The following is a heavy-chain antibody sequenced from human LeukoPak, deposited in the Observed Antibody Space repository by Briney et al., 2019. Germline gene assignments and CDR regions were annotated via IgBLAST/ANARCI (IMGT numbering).Heavy chain of an antibody. J-gene: IGHJ5*02. CDR1: GYTFTSYG. CDR2: ISAYNGNT. V-gene: IGHV1-18*01. Sequence: ASVKVSCKASGYTFTSYGISWVRQAPGQGLEWMGWISAYNGNTNYAQKLQGRVTMTRDTSTSTVYMELSSLRSEDTAVYYCARVKDYVGWFDPWGQGTLVTVSS. CDR3: ARVKDYVGWFDP. D-gene: IGHD4-17*01.